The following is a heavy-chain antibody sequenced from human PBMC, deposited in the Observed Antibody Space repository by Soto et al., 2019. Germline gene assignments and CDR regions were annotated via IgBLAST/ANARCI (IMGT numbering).Heavy chain of an antibody. D-gene: IGHD2-15*01. CDR1: GITFSNAW. CDR2: IKSITDGGTT. V-gene: IGHV3-15*01. Sequence: VVSLILSCSASGITFSNAWITWFRQAPVNGLEWVGLIKSITDGGTTDYAAPVKGRFTISRDDSKDTLYLQMNNLRTEDTAVYHCTTDSADIVVVKDNFGIDAWGPWTTVTVSS. J-gene: IGHJ6*02. CDR3: TTDSADIVVVKDNFGIDA.